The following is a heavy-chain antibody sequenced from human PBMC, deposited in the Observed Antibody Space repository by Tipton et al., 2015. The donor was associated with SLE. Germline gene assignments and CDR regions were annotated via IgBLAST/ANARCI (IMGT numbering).Heavy chain of an antibody. V-gene: IGHV4-59*02. Sequence: TLSLTCTVSGVSVGDYYWNWIRQPPGKGLEWIGYVFHSGSTNYNPSLRSRVTISVDTSKIQFSLRLNSVTAADTAIYYCARVEYDAYDLPQFALWGQGALVTVSS. CDR1: GVSVGDYY. J-gene: IGHJ4*02. CDR2: VFHSGST. D-gene: IGHD3-3*01. CDR3: ARVEYDAYDLPQFAL.